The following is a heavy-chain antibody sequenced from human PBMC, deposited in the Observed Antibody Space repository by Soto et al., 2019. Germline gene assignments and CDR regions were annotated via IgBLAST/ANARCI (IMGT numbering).Heavy chain of an antibody. CDR2: IKSKVHGGTI. CDR1: GFTFADAW. Sequence: EVQLVESGGGLVKPGGSLRVSCATSGFTFADAWMNWVRQAPGKGLEWVGLIKSKVHGGTIQYAAPVKGRFTISRDDSKNTLYLQIDSLKTEDTAVYYRIDLGSGAFYSGMDVWGQGTTVTVYS. CDR3: IDLGSGAFYSGMDV. J-gene: IGHJ6*02. D-gene: IGHD3-3*01. V-gene: IGHV3-15*07.